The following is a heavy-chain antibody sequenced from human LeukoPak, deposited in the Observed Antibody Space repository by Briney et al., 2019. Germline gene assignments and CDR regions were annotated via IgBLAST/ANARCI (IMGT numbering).Heavy chain of an antibody. CDR1: GFTVSSNY. CDR3: ARGGSGYLSYYYGMDV. V-gene: IGHV3-53*01. J-gene: IGHJ6*02. D-gene: IGHD3-22*01. CDR2: IYSGGST. Sequence: GGSLRLSCAASGFTVSSNYMSWVRQAPGKGLEWVSVIYSGGSTYYADSVKGRFTISRDNSKNTLYLQMNSLRAEDTAVYYCARGGSGYLSYYYGMDVWGQGTTVTVFS.